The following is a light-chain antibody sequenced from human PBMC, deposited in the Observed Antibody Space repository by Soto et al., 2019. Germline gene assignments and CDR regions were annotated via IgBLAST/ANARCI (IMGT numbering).Light chain of an antibody. CDR2: KAS. J-gene: IGKJ1*01. CDR3: QQYNSYPRT. Sequence: DIQMTQSPSTLSASVGDRATITCRASESISGWLAWYQQKPGKAPKLVIFKASTLESGVPSRFSGSGSGTDFTLSISSLQPDDFAIYYWQQYNSYPRTFGQGTKVEIK. CDR1: ESISGW. V-gene: IGKV1-5*03.